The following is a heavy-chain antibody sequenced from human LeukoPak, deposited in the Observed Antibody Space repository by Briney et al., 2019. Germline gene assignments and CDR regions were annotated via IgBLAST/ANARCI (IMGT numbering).Heavy chain of an antibody. V-gene: IGHV3-74*01. CDR1: GFTFSGYW. CDR2: INSDGSDT. D-gene: IGHD3-10*01. Sequence: GGSLRLSCAASGFTFSGYWMHWVRQSPGKGLVWLSRINSDGSDTAYADSVKGRFTISRDNAKNTLYLQMNSLRAEDTAVYYCAKGYYGSGSYSYYYYYMDVWGKGTTVTVSS. J-gene: IGHJ6*03. CDR3: AKGYYGSGSYSYYYYYMDV.